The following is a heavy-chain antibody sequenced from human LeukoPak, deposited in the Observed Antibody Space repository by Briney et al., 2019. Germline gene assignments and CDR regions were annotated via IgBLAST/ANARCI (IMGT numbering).Heavy chain of an antibody. CDR1: GGSISSYY. Sequence: SETLSLTCTVSGGSISSYYWSWIRQPPGKGLEWIGYIYYSGSTNYNPSLKSRVTISVDTSKNQFSLKLSSVTAADTAVYYCARGVWGSYRYPYFDYWGQGTLVTVSS. V-gene: IGHV4-59*01. CDR3: ARGVWGSYRYPYFDY. J-gene: IGHJ4*02. CDR2: IYYSGST. D-gene: IGHD3-16*02.